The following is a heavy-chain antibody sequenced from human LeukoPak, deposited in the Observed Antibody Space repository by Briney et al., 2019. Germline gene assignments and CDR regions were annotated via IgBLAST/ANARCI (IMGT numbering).Heavy chain of an antibody. Sequence: GGSLRLSCAASGFTFSSYSMNWVRQAPGKGLEWVSAISGSGGSTYYADSVKGRFTISRENAKNSLYLQMNSLRAEDTAVYYCARDERGAFDIWGQGTMVTVSS. D-gene: IGHD1-1*01. CDR1: GFTFSSYS. CDR3: ARDERGAFDI. J-gene: IGHJ3*02. V-gene: IGHV3-21*04. CDR2: ISGSGGST.